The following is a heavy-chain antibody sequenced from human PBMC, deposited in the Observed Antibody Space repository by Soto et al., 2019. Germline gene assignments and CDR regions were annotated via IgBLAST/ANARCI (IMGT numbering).Heavy chain of an antibody. J-gene: IGHJ5*02. CDR2: IHTSGST. CDR1: GGSISSYY. V-gene: IGHV4-4*07. Sequence: PSETLSLTCTVSGGSISSYYWSWIRQPAGKGLEWIGRIHTSGSTNYNPSLKSRVTMSVDTSTNQFSLTLSSVTAADTAVYYCSRDIGRAATRNWFDPWGQGTLVTVSS. CDR3: SRDIGRAATRNWFDP. D-gene: IGHD6-25*01.